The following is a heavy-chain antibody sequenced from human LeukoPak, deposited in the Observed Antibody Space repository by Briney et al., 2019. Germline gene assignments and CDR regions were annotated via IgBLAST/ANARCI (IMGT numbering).Heavy chain of an antibody. D-gene: IGHD5-18*01. J-gene: IGHJ4*02. CDR2: IHYTRST. Sequence: PSETLSLPCNVSVGAISNYYWSWLRQPPGKGLEWIGYIHYTRSTNSNPSLKSRVTLSADTSKNQFSLMLTSVTAADTAVYYWASCGYGERSCFDYWGQGTLVTVSS. CDR3: ASCGYGERSCFDY. V-gene: IGHV4-59*08. CDR1: VGAISNYY.